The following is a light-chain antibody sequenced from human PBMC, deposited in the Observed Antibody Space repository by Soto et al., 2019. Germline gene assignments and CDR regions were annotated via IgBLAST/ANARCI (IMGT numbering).Light chain of an antibody. CDR1: QSVSSSY. J-gene: IGKJ2*01. V-gene: IGKV3-20*01. Sequence: EIVLTQSPGTLSLSPGERATLSCRASQSVSSSYLTWYQQKPGQAPRVLVYGSSRRATGIPDRFSGSGSGTDFTLTISRLEPEDFAVSYCQQYGRSPGYTLGQGTKLEIK. CDR3: QQYGRSPGYT. CDR2: GSS.